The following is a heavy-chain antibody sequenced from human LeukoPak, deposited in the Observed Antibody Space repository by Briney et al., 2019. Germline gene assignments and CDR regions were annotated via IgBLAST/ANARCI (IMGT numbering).Heavy chain of an antibody. V-gene: IGHV3-23*01. CDR2: ISGSGGST. Sequence: GGSLRLSCAASGFTFSDYYMSWIRQAPGKGLEWVSAISGSGGSTYYADSVKGRFTIARDNSKNTLYLQMNSLRAEDTAVYYCAKEGKTRNWNYYQAKAVYWGQGTLVTVSA. D-gene: IGHD1-7*01. CDR1: GFTFSDYY. CDR3: AKEGKTRNWNYYQAKAVY. J-gene: IGHJ4*02.